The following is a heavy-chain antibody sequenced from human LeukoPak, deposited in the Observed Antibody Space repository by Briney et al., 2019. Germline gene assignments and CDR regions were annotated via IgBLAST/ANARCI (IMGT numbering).Heavy chain of an antibody. D-gene: IGHD1-26*01. CDR2: ISDSGAKT. J-gene: IGHJ6*02. CDR1: GFTFSTYA. CDR3: AKDVRVGGGGMDV. V-gene: IGHV3-23*01. Sequence: PGGSLRLSCAASGFTFSTYAMTWVRQAPGKGREWVSLISDSGAKTHYADSVKGRFTISRDNSKNTLSLQMNSLRAEDTAVYYCAKDVRVGGGGMDVWGQGTPVTVSS.